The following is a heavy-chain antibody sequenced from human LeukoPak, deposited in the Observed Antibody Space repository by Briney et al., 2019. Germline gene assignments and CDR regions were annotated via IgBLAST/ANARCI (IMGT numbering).Heavy chain of an antibody. D-gene: IGHD5-18*01. CDR1: GFTFSSYS. CDR2: IKSKTDGGTT. Sequence: GGSLRLSCAASGFTFSSYSMNWVRQAPGKGLEWVGRIKSKTDGGTTDYAAPVKGRFTISRDDSKNTLYLQMNSLKTEDTAVYYCTTDRGYSLFDYWGQGTLVTVSS. CDR3: TTDRGYSLFDY. V-gene: IGHV3-15*01. J-gene: IGHJ4*02.